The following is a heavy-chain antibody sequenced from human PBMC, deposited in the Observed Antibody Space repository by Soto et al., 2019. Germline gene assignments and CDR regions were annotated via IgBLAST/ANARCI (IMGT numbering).Heavy chain of an antibody. CDR2: INPNSGGT. CDR1: GYTFTGYY. V-gene: IGHV1-2*02. D-gene: IGHD3-22*01. CDR3: ARVLSRGSSGYYYVGY. Sequence: GASVKVSCKASGYTFTGYYMHWVRQAPGQGLEWMGWINPNSGGTNYAQKFQSRVTMTRDTSISTAYMELSRLRSDDTAVYYCARVLSRGSSGYYYVGYWGQGTLVTVSS. J-gene: IGHJ4*02.